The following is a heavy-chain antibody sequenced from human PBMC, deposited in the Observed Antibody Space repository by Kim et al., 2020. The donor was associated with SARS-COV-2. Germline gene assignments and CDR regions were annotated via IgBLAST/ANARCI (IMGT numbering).Heavy chain of an antibody. V-gene: IGHV1-69*13. Sequence: SVKVSCKASGGTFSSYAISWVRQAPGQGLEWMGGIIPIFGTANYAQKFQGRVTITADESTSTAYMELSSLRSEDTVVYYCARDRRAHDYGENYWYFDLWGRGTLVTVSS. CDR2: IIPIFGTA. CDR1: GGTFSSYA. J-gene: IGHJ2*01. CDR3: ARDRRAHDYGENYWYFDL. D-gene: IGHD4-17*01.